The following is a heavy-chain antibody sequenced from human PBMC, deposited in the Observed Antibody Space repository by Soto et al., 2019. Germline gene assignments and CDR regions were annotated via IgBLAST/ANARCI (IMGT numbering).Heavy chain of an antibody. CDR1: GFTFSSYG. Sequence: QVQLVESGGGVVQPGRSLRLSCAASGFTFSSYGMHWVRQAPGKGLEWVAVISYDGSNKYYADSVKGRFTISRDNSKNTLYLQMNSLRAEDTAVYYCAKDIAVAGERWFDPWGQGTLVTVSS. V-gene: IGHV3-30*18. D-gene: IGHD6-19*01. CDR2: ISYDGSNK. J-gene: IGHJ5*02. CDR3: AKDIAVAGERWFDP.